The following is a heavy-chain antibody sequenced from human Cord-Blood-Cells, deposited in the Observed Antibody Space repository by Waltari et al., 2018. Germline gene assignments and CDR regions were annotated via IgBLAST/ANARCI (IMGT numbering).Heavy chain of an antibody. V-gene: IGHV3-7*01. CDR2: IKQDGSEK. CDR3: ARDQRVVITKYYFDY. CDR1: GFTFSSYW. Sequence: EVQLVESGGGLVQPGGSLMLSCAASGFTFSSYWMSWVRQAPGKGVEWVANIKQDGSEKYYVDSVKGRFTISRDNAKNSLYLQMNSLRAEDTAVYYCARDQRVVITKYYFDYWGQGTLVTVSS. D-gene: IGHD3-22*01. J-gene: IGHJ4*02.